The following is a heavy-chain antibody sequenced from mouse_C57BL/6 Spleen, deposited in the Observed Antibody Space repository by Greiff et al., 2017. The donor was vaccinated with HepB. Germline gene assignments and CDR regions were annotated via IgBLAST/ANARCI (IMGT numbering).Heavy chain of an antibody. D-gene: IGHD2-5*01. CDR1: GYAFTNYL. V-gene: IGHV1-54*01. Sequence: QVQLKQSGAELVRPGTSVKVSCKASGYAFTNYLIEWVKQRPGQGLEWIGVINPGSGGTNYNEKFKGKATLTADKSSSTAYMQLSSLTSEDSAVYFCARDYSNYDAMDYWGQGTSVTVSS. J-gene: IGHJ4*01. CDR3: ARDYSNYDAMDY. CDR2: INPGSGGT.